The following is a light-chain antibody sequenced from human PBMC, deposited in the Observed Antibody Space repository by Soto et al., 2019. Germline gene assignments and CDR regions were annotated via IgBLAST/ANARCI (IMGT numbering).Light chain of an antibody. J-gene: IGKJ1*01. CDR2: GAS. CDR3: QQRSNWT. Sequence: DIVLTQSPGTLSLSPWERATLSCRASQTVRSNFLAWYQRKPGQTPRLLIYGASSRATGIPDRFSGSGSGTDFTLTISSLEPEDFAVYYCQQRSNWTFGQGTKVDIK. CDR1: QTVRSNF. V-gene: IGKV3D-20*02.